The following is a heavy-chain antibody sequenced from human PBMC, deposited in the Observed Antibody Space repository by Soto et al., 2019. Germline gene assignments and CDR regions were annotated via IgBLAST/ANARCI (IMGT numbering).Heavy chain of an antibody. V-gene: IGHV4-59*01. CDR1: XXXXXXXX. D-gene: IGHD3-16*01. CDR3: XXTWGSTNDY. CDR2: IYYSGST. J-gene: IGHJ4*02. Sequence: QVQLQESGPGLVKPSETLSLTCVVSXXXXXXXXXXXXRXXXGKGLEWIGYIYYSGSTNYNPSLKXXXTIXVXXSKXXXSXXXXXXXAXDTAVYYCXXTWGSTNDYWGRGTLVTVSS.